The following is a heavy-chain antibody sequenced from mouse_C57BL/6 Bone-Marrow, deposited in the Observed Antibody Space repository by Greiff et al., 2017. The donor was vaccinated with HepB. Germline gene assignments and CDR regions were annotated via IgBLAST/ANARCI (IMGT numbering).Heavy chain of an antibody. CDR2: ISSGGSYT. Sequence: EVKLVESGGDLVKPGGSLKLSCAASGFTFSSYGMSWVRQTPDKRLEWVATISSGGSYTYYPDSVKGRFTISRDNAKNTLYLQMSSLKSEDTAMYYGARSSITTVVATGGQGTLVTVSA. CDR3: ARSSITTVVAT. J-gene: IGHJ3*01. D-gene: IGHD1-1*01. V-gene: IGHV5-6*01. CDR1: GFTFSSYG.